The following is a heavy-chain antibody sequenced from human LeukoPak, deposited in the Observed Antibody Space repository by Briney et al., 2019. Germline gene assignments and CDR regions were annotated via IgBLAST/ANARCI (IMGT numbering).Heavy chain of an antibody. Sequence: GESLKISCQGSGYSFTSYWIGWVRQMPGKGLEWMGIIYPGDSDTRYSPSFQGQVTISADKSISTAYLEWSSLKAADTAMYYCASRRSGSYGPVYYFDYWGQGTLVTVSS. J-gene: IGHJ4*02. CDR2: IYPGDSDT. D-gene: IGHD1-26*01. CDR3: ASRRSGSYGPVYYFDY. CDR1: GYSFTSYW. V-gene: IGHV5-51*01.